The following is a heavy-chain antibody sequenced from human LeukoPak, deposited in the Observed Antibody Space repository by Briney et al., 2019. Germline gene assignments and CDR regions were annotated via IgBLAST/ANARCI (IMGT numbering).Heavy chain of an antibody. CDR1: GFTVSSNS. V-gene: IGHV3-53*01. D-gene: IGHD3-10*01. CDR2: IYSAANT. Sequence: PGGSLRLSCTVSGFTVSSNSMSWVRQAPGKGLEWVSFIYSAANTHYSDSVKGRFTISIDNSKNTLYLQMNSLKTEDTAVYYCTTDSYILYGSGSYIDYWGQGTLVTVSS. J-gene: IGHJ4*02. CDR3: TTDSYILYGSGSYIDY.